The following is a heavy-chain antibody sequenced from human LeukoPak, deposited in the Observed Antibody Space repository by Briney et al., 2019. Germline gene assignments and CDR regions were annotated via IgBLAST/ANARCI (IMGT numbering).Heavy chain of an antibody. CDR2: FIPIFGTA. V-gene: IGHV1-69*05. CDR3: AREDYGDHLDYYYYMDV. J-gene: IGHJ6*03. CDR1: GGTFSSYA. Sequence: GASVKVSCKASGGTFSSYAISWVRQATGQGLEWMGGFIPIFGTANYAQKFQGRVTITTDESTSTAYMELSSLRSEDTAVYYCAREDYGDHLDYYYYMDVWGKGTTVTVSS. D-gene: IGHD4-17*01.